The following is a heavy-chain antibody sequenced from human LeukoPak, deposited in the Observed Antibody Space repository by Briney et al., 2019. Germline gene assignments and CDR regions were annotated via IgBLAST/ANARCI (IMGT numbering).Heavy chain of an antibody. CDR1: GFTFTSYS. CDR3: AKGGKWDVTPFDY. CDR2: ISGGGST. Sequence: GGSLRLSCAASGFTFTSYSMNWVRQAPGKGLEWVSTISGGGSTYYADSVKGRFTISRDNSKNTLYLQVDSLRAEDTAVYYCAKGGKWDVTPFDYWGQGTLVTVSS. V-gene: IGHV3-23*01. J-gene: IGHJ4*02. D-gene: IGHD1-26*01.